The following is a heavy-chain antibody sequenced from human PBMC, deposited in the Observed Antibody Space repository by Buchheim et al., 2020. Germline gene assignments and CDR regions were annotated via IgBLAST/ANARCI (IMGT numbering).Heavy chain of an antibody. J-gene: IGHJ5*02. Sequence: QVQLVESGGGLVKPGGSLRLSCAASGFTFSDYYMSWIRQAPGKGLEWVSYISSSSSYTNYADSVKGRFTIPRDNAKNSLYLQMNSLRAEDTAVYYCAREIVVVPAAYNWFDPWGQGTL. V-gene: IGHV3-11*05. CDR1: GFTFSDYY. CDR2: ISSSSSYT. D-gene: IGHD2-2*01. CDR3: AREIVVVPAAYNWFDP.